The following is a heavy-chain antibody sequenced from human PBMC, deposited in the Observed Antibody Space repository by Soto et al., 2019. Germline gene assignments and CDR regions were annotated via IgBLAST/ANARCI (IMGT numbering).Heavy chain of an antibody. Sequence: ASVKVSCKASGYTFTNFGISWVRQAPGQGLEWMGWISAYNGNTNYAQNFQGRVTMTTDTSTSTAYMELRSLRSDDTAVYYCARSYDSSGYYYYHNWFDPWGQGTLVTVSS. J-gene: IGHJ5*02. CDR2: ISAYNGNT. V-gene: IGHV1-18*01. CDR3: ARSYDSSGYYYYHNWFDP. CDR1: GYTFTNFG. D-gene: IGHD3-22*01.